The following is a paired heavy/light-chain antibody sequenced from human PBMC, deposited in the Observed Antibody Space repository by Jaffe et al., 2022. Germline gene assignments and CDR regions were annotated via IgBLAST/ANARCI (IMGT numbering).Light chain of an antibody. CDR3: QQYVLSPHT. J-gene: IGKJ2*01. CDR1: QSLSSAY. V-gene: IGKV3-20*01. CDR2: GTS. Sequence: EIVLTQSPGTLSLSPGERATLSCRASQSLSSAYFAWYQQKPGQAPRLLIYGTSNRATGIPDRFSGSGSGTDFTLTISRLEPEDFAVYYCQQYVLSPHTFGQGTKLEIK.
Heavy chain of an antibody. V-gene: IGHV3-49*04. Sequence: EVQLVESGGGLVQPGRSLRLSCTGSGFTPGDYAMSWVRQAPGKGLEWVGIIRSRAKGETRDYAASVKGRFSISRDESKNIGYLQMNSLTIEDTGVYYCTRESLDRNGYRVEFAPWGQGTLVTVSS. CDR3: TRESLDRNGYRVEFAP. D-gene: IGHD5-12*01. J-gene: IGHJ5*02. CDR2: IRSRAKGETR. CDR1: GFTPGDYA.